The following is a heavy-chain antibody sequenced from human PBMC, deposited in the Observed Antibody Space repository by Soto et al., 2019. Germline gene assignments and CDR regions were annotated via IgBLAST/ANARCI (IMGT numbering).Heavy chain of an antibody. CDR2: ILPVYDTT. V-gene: IGHV1-69*06. Sequence: QEKLVQTGAEVQTPGSSVKVSCKISGGSFKNNAFSWVRQAPGQGLEWMGQILPVYDTTKYARKFEGRVTITADKSSTTIHMELDTVRSDDTAVYYCARMRGMLLGSFDVWGQGTTVSVSS. CDR3: ARMRGMLLGSFDV. CDR1: GGSFKNNA. D-gene: IGHD3-16*01. J-gene: IGHJ3*01.